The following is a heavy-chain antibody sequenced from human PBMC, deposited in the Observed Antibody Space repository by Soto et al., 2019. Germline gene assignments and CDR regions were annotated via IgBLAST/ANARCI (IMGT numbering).Heavy chain of an antibody. Sequence: LRLSCVASGFTFRSYAMSWVRQAPGKGLEWVSAITESGGNTYYADSVRGRFTISRDNSKNTLYLQMNSLRAEDTAVYYCAKDKPGTTAFDIWGRGTLVTVSS. CDR2: ITESGGNT. V-gene: IGHV3-23*01. CDR1: GFTFRSYA. CDR3: AKDKPGTTAFDI. J-gene: IGHJ3*02. D-gene: IGHD1-1*01.